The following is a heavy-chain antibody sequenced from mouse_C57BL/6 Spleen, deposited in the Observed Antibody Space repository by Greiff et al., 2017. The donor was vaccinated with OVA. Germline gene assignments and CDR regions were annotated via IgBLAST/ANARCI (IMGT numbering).Heavy chain of an antibody. J-gene: IGHJ3*01. CDR1: GFSLTSYG. Sequence: QVQLKESGPGLVQPSQSLSITCTVSGFSLTSYGVHWVRQSPGKGLEWLGVIWRGGSTDYNAAFMSRLSITKDNSKSQVFFKMNSLQADDTAIYYCAKEGANWGSWFAYWGQGTLVTVSA. V-gene: IGHV2-5*01. CDR2: IWRGGST. D-gene: IGHD4-1*01. CDR3: AKEGANWGSWFAY.